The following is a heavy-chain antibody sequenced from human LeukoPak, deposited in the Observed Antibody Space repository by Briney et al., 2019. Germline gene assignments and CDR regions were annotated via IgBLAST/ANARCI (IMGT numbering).Heavy chain of an antibody. CDR1: GFTFATYS. J-gene: IGHJ3*01. D-gene: IGHD6-19*01. CDR2: IFGSASKI. V-gene: IGHV3-23*01. Sequence: HTGGSLRLSCTTSGFTFATYSMIWVRQAPGQGLEWVASIFGSASKIYHADPVKVRFTVSRDNSKNTLYLQMNGLRVEDTALYYCVKDRVPDSGWSFDVWGRGTMVTVSA. CDR3: VKDRVPDSGWSFDV.